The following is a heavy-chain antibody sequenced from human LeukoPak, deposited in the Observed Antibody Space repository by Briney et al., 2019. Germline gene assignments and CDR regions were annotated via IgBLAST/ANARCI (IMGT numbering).Heavy chain of an antibody. CDR1: GYTFTGYY. CDR2: ISYDETSK. Sequence: SCKASGYTFTGYYMHWVRQAPGKGLEWVALISYDETSKYYADSVKGRFTISRDKSKNTLYLQMNSLRAGDTAVYYCARGIEVGPAVPPTSGGFDIWGQGTIVTVSS. V-gene: IGHV3-30-3*01. D-gene: IGHD2-2*01. J-gene: IGHJ3*02. CDR3: ARGIEVGPAVPPTSGGFDI.